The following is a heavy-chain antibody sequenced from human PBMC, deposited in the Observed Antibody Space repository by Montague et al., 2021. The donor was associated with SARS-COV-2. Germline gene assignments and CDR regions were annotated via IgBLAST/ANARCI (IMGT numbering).Heavy chain of an antibody. J-gene: IGHJ4*02. V-gene: IGHV4-59*12. CDR1: GGSIGNDH. Sequence: SETLSLTCGVSGGSIGNDHWSWIRQPPGKGLEWIGDIKQSGSTNYNPSLKSRVTISVDTSRNQISLKLTSMTAADTAVYFCARGHLSVSMIVVVFTSAPYYFDYWGQGTLVTVSS. CDR2: IKQSGST. D-gene: IGHD3-22*01. CDR3: ARGHLSVSMIVVVFTSAPYYFDY.